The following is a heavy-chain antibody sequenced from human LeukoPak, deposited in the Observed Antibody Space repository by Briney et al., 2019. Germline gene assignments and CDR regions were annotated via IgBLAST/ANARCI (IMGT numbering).Heavy chain of an antibody. CDR2: MHYSGST. Sequence: PSETLSLTCAVSGGSINSGIYSWSWIRQPPGQGLEWIGYMHYSGSTFYNPSLKSRMTISVDTSKTQFSLRLSSVTTADTAVYYCAREGYDSSASNAFDIWGQGTMVTVSS. D-gene: IGHD3-22*01. CDR3: AREGYDSSASNAFDI. CDR1: GGSINSGIYS. V-gene: IGHV4-30-4*07. J-gene: IGHJ3*02.